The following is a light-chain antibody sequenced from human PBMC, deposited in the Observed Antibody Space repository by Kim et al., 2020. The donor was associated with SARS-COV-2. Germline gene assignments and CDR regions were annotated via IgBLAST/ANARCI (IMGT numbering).Light chain of an antibody. CDR2: GAS. Sequence: EIVLTQSPGALSLSPGERATLSCRASQSVDSRYLAWYQQKPGQAPRLLIYGASSRATGIPDRFSGSGSGTDFTLTISRLEFEDSAVYYCQQYGSSPRTFGQGTKVEIK. CDR3: QQYGSSPRT. CDR1: QSVDSRY. V-gene: IGKV3-20*01. J-gene: IGKJ1*01.